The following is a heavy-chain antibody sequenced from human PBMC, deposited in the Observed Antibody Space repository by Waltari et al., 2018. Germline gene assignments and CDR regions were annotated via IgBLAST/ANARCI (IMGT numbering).Heavy chain of an antibody. V-gene: IGHV3-23*01. Sequence: EVQLLESGGGLVQPGGSLRLSCVASGFPFSTYVMNWVRQAPGKGLEWVSSISDAGGIINYADSVKGRFTISRDNSKNTLYLQMNSLRVDDTAVYYCARGSGVDSWGQGTLVTISS. CDR3: ARGSGVDS. J-gene: IGHJ4*02. D-gene: IGHD7-27*01. CDR1: GFPFSTYV. CDR2: ISDAGGII.